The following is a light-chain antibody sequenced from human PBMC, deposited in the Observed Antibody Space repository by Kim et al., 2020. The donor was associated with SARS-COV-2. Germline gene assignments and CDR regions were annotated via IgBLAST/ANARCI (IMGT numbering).Light chain of an antibody. CDR1: SSDIVGYNF. CDR3: SSYSSNTTSALFL. Sequence: ITISCTGTSSDIVGYNFVSWYQQHPGKAPKLIIYEVTKRPSGLSNRFSGSKSGNTASLTISALQAEDEADYFCSSYSSNTTSALFLFAAGTKVTVL. V-gene: IGLV2-14*01. J-gene: IGLJ1*01. CDR2: EVT.